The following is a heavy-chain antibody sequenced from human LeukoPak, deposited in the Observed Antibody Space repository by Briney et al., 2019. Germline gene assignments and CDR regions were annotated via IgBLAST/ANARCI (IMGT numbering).Heavy chain of an antibody. D-gene: IGHD3-10*01. Sequence: GGSLRLSCAASGFTFSDYYMSWIRQAPGKRLEWVSYISSSGSTIYYADSVKGRFTISRDNAKNSLYLQMNSLRAEDTAVYYCASLNLLLWFGDDYWGQGTLVTVSS. J-gene: IGHJ4*02. V-gene: IGHV3-11*04. CDR3: ASLNLLLWFGDDY. CDR1: GFTFSDYY. CDR2: ISSSGSTI.